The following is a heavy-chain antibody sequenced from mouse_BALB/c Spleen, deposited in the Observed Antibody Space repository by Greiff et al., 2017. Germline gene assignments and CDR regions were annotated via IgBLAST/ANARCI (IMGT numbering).Heavy chain of an antibody. CDR2: IYPGGGST. D-gene: IGHD3-1*01. Sequence: VPLQQSGADLFRPVPSVKMSCKAAGSPFTPYWIGWVKQRPGPGLEWLGAIYPGGGSTNYNEKFKGKATLTADTSSSTAYMQLSSLTSDDSAIYDCARGGTGGAMDDWGQGTAVT. CDR1: GSPFTPYW. V-gene: IGHV1-63*02. CDR3: ARGGTGGAMDD. J-gene: IGHJ4*01.